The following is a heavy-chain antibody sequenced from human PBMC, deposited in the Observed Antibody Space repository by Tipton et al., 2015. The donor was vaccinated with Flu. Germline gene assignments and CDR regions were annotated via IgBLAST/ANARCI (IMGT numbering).Heavy chain of an antibody. Sequence: LVKPTQTLSLTCAISGDSVSSNSAAWSWIRQSPSRGLEWLGRTYYRSKWYNDYAVSVKSRITINPDTSKNQFSLQLNSVTPEDTAVYYCARDSTVHHDAFDIWGQGTMVTVSS. J-gene: IGHJ3*02. CDR1: GDSVSSNSAA. V-gene: IGHV6-1*01. CDR3: ARDSTVHHDAFDI. D-gene: IGHD4-17*01. CDR2: TYYRSKWYN.